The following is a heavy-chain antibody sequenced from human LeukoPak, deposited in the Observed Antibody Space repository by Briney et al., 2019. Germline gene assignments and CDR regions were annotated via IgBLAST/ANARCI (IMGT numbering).Heavy chain of an antibody. CDR3: ATSTYYYDSNGYP. CDR2: FDPEDGET. CDR1: GYTLTELS. Sequence: ASVKVSCKVSGYTLTELSMHWVRQAPGKGLVWMGGFDPEDGETIYAQTFQGRVTMTEDTSTDTAYMELSSLRSEDTAVYYCATSTYYYDSNGYPWGQGTLVTVSS. D-gene: IGHD3-22*01. V-gene: IGHV1-24*01. J-gene: IGHJ5*02.